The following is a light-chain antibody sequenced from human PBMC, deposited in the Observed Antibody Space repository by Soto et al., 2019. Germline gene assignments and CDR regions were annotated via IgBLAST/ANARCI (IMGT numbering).Light chain of an antibody. J-gene: IGKJ5*01. Sequence: EIVLTQSPATLSVSPGERATLSCRASQSVSTYLAWYQHKPGQAPRLLIYDASTRATDIPARFSGSGSGTDFTLTISSLESEDSAIYYCQQRSNWPSISFGQGTRLEI. V-gene: IGKV3-11*01. CDR3: QQRSNWPSIS. CDR2: DAS. CDR1: QSVSTY.